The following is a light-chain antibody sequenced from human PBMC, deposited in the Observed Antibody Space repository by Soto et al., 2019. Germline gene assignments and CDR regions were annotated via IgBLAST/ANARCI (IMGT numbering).Light chain of an antibody. CDR3: QQRSNWPPLT. CDR1: QSVDTK. CDR2: DAS. V-gene: IGKV3-11*01. J-gene: IGKJ4*01. Sequence: ETVLTQSPATLSLSPGERATLSCRATQSVDTKLVWYQQRPGQAPRLLIYDASNRATGIPARFSGSGSGTDFTLTSSSLEPEDSAVYYSQQRSNWPPLTFGGGTKVEIK.